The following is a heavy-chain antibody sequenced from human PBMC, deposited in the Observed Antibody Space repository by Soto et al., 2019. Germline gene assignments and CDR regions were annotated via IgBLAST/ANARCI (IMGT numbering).Heavy chain of an antibody. V-gene: IGHV4-59*08. CDR3: ALLGDCSGGSCYGEAFDI. J-gene: IGHJ3*02. D-gene: IGHD2-15*01. CDR1: GGSISSYY. Sequence: SETLSLTCTVSGGSISSYYWSWIRQPPGKGLEWIGYIYYSGSTNYNPSLKSRVTISVDTSKNQFSLKLSSVTAADTAVYYCALLGDCSGGSCYGEAFDIWGQGTMVTVSS. CDR2: IYYSGST.